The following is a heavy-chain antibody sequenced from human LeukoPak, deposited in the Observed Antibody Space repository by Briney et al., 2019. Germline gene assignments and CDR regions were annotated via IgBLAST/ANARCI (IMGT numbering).Heavy chain of an antibody. J-gene: IGHJ4*02. CDR2: INRNSGGT. CDR3: ARGGYSSGWYYY. D-gene: IGHD6-19*01. CDR1: GYTFTRYY. Sequence: ASVKVSCKASGYTFTRYYMHWVRQAPGQGLEWMGWINRNSGGTNYAQKFQGRVTMTRDTSISTAYMELSRLRSDDTAVYYCARGGYSSGWYYYWGQGTLVTVSS. V-gene: IGHV1-2*02.